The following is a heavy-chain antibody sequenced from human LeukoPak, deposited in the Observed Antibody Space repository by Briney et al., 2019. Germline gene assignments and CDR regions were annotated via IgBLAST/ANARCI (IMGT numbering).Heavy chain of an antibody. CDR2: ISWNSGSI. D-gene: IGHD5-12*01. J-gene: IGHJ4*02. V-gene: IGHV3-9*01. CDR3: AKDRFGGYSGYDYGFDY. CDR1: GFTFDDYA. Sequence: GGSLRLSCAASGFTFDDYAMHWVRQAPGKGLEGVSGISWNSGSIGYADSVKGRFTISRDNAKNSLYLQMNSLRAEDTALYYCAKDRFGGYSGYDYGFDYWGQGTLVTVSS.